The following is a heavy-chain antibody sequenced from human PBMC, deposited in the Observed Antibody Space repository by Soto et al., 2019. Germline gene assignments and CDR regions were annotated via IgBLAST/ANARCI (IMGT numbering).Heavy chain of an antibody. V-gene: IGHV4-39*01. CDR1: GDSITSTSYY. CDR3: TRRLFSSTWPSYFDY. D-gene: IGHD6-13*01. J-gene: IGHJ4*02. CDR2: IHYSGST. Sequence: SETLSLTCTVSGDSITSTSYYWGWIRQPSGKGLEWIGCIHYSGSTYYNPSLRSRVTSSVDTSKNQFSLKVSSVTAADTAVYYCTRRLFSSTWPSYFDYWGEGTLVTVSS.